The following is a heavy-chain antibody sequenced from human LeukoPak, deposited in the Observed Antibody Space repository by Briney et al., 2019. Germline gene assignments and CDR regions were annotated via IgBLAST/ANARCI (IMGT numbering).Heavy chain of an antibody. J-gene: IGHJ4*02. D-gene: IGHD5-24*01. CDR2: INPNSGGT. Sequence: ASVKVSCKASGYTFTGYYMHWVRQAPGQGLEWMGWINPNSGGTNYAQKFQGRVTMTRDTSISAAYMELSRLILDDTAVYHCARGDGEDAYNFFDYWGQGTLVTVSS. V-gene: IGHV1-2*02. CDR3: ARGDGEDAYNFFDY. CDR1: GYTFTGYY.